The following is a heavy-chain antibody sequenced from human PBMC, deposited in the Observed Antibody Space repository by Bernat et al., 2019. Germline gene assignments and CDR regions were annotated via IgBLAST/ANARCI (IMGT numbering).Heavy chain of an antibody. J-gene: IGHJ4*02. Sequence: QVQLVESGGGVVQPVRSPRLSCAASGFSFSSYDIHWVRQAPGKGLEWVAVISYDGSNKYYTGSVKGRFTISRDNSKNTLYLQMNSLRAEDTAVYYCARGRSFYGNFAFDYWGQGTLVTVS. CDR1: GFSFSSYD. V-gene: IGHV3-30-3*01. D-gene: IGHD1-26*01. CDR2: ISYDGSNK. CDR3: ARGRSFYGNFAFDY.